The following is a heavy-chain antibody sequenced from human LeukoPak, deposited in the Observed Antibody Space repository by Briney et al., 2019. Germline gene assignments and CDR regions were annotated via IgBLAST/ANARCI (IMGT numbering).Heavy chain of an antibody. D-gene: IGHD2-15*01. CDR3: ARTEGYCDGGCCYSDY. Sequence: GGSLRLSCVASGFMFSSYSMNWVRQAPGKGLEWVSSISRSSSFISYADSVKGRFTISRDNAKNSLYLQINSLRVEDTAVYYCARTEGYCDGGCCYSDYWGQGALVTVSS. CDR2: ISRSSSFI. J-gene: IGHJ4*02. CDR1: GFMFSSYS. V-gene: IGHV3-21*01.